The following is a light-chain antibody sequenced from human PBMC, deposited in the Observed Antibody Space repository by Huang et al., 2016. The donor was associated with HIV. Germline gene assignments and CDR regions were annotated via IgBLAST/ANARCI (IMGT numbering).Light chain of an antibody. Sequence: IQLTQSPSSLSASVGDRVTITCRASQGISNYLAWYQQKRGKAPKLLIFAASTLQSWVPSRFSGSGSGTYFTLTIRSLQPEDFAIYYCQQLNNYPWTFGQGTRVEIK. CDR2: AAS. V-gene: IGKV1-9*01. CDR1: QGISNY. CDR3: QQLNNYPWT. J-gene: IGKJ1*01.